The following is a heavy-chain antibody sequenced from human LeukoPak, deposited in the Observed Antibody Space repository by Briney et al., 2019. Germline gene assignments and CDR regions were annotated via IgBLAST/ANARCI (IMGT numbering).Heavy chain of an antibody. CDR1: GFTFSSYE. Sequence: GGSLRLSCAASGFTFSSYEMNWVRQAPGKGLEGVSYISSSGSTIYYADSVKGRFTISRDNAKNSLYLEMNSLRGEDTAVYYCARAYDTSGYSDLGYWGQGTLVTVSS. CDR2: ISSSGSTI. D-gene: IGHD3-22*01. V-gene: IGHV3-48*03. J-gene: IGHJ4*02. CDR3: ARAYDTSGYSDLGY.